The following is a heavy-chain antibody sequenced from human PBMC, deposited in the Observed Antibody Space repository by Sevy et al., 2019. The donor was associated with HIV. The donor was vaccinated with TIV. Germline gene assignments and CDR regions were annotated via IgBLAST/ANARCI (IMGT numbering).Heavy chain of an antibody. CDR3: ARDRTYGSFIDY. J-gene: IGHJ4*02. D-gene: IGHD3-10*01. V-gene: IGHV3-21*01. Sequence: GGSLRFSCAASGFTFSTYNMNWVRQAPGKGLEWVSSIWSSSSYIYYADSVKGRFTISRDNAKNSLYLQMNSLKVEDTAVYYCARDRTYGSFIDYWGQGTLVTVSS. CDR2: IWSSSSYI. CDR1: GFTFSTYN.